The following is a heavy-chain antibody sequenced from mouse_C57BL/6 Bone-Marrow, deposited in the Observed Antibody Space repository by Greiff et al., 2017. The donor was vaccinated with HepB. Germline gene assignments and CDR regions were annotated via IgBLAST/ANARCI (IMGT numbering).Heavy chain of an antibody. CDR2: ISYDGSN. CDR3: ARGELRRRFAY. V-gene: IGHV3-6*01. CDR1: GYSITSGYY. J-gene: IGHJ3*01. D-gene: IGHD2-4*01. Sequence: EVKLMESGPGLVKPSQSLSLTCSVTGYSITSGYYWNWIRQFPGNKLEWMGYISYDGSNNYNPSLKNRISITRDTSKNQFFLKLNSVTTEDTATYYCARGELRRRFAYWGQGTLVTVSA.